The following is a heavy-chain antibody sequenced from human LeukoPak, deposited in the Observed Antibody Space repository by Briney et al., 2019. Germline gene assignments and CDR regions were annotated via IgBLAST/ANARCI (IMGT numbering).Heavy chain of an antibody. CDR1: GFTFSSYA. J-gene: IGHJ3*02. Sequence: GGSLRLSCAASGFTFSSYAMHWVRQAPGKGLEWVAVISYDGSNKYYADSVKGRFTISRDSSKNTLYLQMNSLRAEDTAVYYCARAGGHYNWNFGDAIDIWGQGTMVTVSS. CDR2: ISYDGSNK. CDR3: ARAGGHYNWNFGDAIDI. V-gene: IGHV3-30*04. D-gene: IGHD1-20*01.